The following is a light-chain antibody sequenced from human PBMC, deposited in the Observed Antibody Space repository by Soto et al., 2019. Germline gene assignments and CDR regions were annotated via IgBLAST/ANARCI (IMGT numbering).Light chain of an antibody. J-gene: IGKJ1*01. Sequence: DIQMTESKSTMSASVGDRVTITCRASQSISSWLAWYQQKPGKAPKLLIYKASSLESGVPSRFSGSGSGTEFTLTISSLQPDDFATYYCQQYNSPWTFGQGTKVDIK. CDR1: QSISSW. CDR2: KAS. V-gene: IGKV1-5*03. CDR3: QQYNSPWT.